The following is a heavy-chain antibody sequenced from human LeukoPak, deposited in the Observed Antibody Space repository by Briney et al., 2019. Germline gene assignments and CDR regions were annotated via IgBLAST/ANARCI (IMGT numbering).Heavy chain of an antibody. CDR1: GYTFSSYA. Sequence: ASVKVSCKGSGYTFSSYAMHWVRQAPGQRLEWMGWINAGNGDTKYSQKFQGRVTITRDTSATTVYMELSSLRSEDTAVYYCARGVTFGGVVREDYWGQGTLVTVSS. D-gene: IGHD3-16*01. J-gene: IGHJ4*02. V-gene: IGHV1-3*01. CDR3: ARGVTFGGVVREDY. CDR2: INAGNGDT.